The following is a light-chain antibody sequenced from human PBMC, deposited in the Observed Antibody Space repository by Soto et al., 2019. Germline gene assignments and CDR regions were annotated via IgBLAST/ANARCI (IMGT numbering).Light chain of an antibody. CDR1: QGIRND. CDR3: QHYNSYSEA. J-gene: IGKJ1*01. CDR2: KAS. V-gene: IGKV1-5*03. Sequence: DLQTTSSPSSMSASVGDGVTITCRASQGIRNDLGWYQQKPGKAPKLLIYKASTLKSGVPSRFSGSGSGTEFTLTISSLQPDDFATYYCQHYNSYSEAFGQGTKVDI.